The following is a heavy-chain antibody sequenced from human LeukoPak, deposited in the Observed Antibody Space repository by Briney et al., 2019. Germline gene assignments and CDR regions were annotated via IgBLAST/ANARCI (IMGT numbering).Heavy chain of an antibody. CDR3: ARAPPQNYYDSSGLGVGAFDI. CDR2: IYYSGST. J-gene: IGHJ3*02. V-gene: IGHV4-59*01. Sequence: SETLSLTCTVSGGSISSYYWSWIRQPPGKGLEWIGYIYYSGSTNYNPSLKSRVTISVDTSKNQFSLKLSSVTAADTAVYYCARAPPQNYYDSSGLGVGAFDIWGQGTMVTVSS. D-gene: IGHD3-22*01. CDR1: GGSISSYY.